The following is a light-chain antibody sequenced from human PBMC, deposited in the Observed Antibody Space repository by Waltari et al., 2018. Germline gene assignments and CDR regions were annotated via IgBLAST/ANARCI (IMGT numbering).Light chain of an antibody. J-gene: IGLJ3*02. V-gene: IGLV2-14*01. CDR3: CSHSSSSTLVL. Sequence: QSARTQPASVSGSPGQSITLSCTGTTTDVGADNFVSWDQQHTGEVPKLLIYEVNNRPSGVSDRFSGSRSGNTASRTISALLAEDEADYYCCSHSSSSTLVLFGGGTKVTVL. CDR2: EVN. CDR1: TTDVGADNF.